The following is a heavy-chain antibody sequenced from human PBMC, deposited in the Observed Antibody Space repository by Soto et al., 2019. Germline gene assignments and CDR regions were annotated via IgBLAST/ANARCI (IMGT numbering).Heavy chain of an antibody. J-gene: IGHJ6*02. CDR2: INPSGGGT. D-gene: IGHD3-10*01. Sequence: QVQLVQSGTEVKKPGASVKVSCKASGYTFLDFYIHWVRQAPGQGLEWMGFINPSGGGTTYAQQFKGRLTMTRDTSTSTVYMELITLRSEDTAIYYCARDLCPLGSGTACPLYGLDIWGQGTTVVVS. CDR1: GYTFLDFY. CDR3: ARDLCPLGSGTACPLYGLDI. V-gene: IGHV1-46*01.